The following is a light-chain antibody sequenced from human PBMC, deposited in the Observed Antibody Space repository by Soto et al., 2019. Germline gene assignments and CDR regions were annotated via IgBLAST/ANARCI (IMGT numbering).Light chain of an antibody. CDR2: GAS. CDR3: QKYNSAPLT. CDR1: QGISNY. V-gene: IGKV1-27*01. J-gene: IGKJ4*01. Sequence: LQMTQSPSSLSPYLSNRSAITCRASQGISNYLAWYQQKPGRLPKLLLFGASTLQSGVPARFSGSGSGTDFTLTISSLQPEDVAAYYCQKYNSAPLTFGGGTKVDIK.